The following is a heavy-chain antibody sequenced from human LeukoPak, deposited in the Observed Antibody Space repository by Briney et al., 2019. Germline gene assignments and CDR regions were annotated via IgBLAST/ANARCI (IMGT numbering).Heavy chain of an antibody. CDR1: GYTFNGYY. CDR2: INPNSGGT. D-gene: IGHD6-19*01. J-gene: IGHJ4*02. Sequence: ASVKVSCKASGYTFNGYYIHWVRQAPGQGLEWMGWINPNSGGTNYAQKFQGRVAMTRDTSISTAYMELSRLRSDDTAVFYCATSSGWKSNIDYWGQGTLVTVSS. CDR3: ATSSGWKSNIDY. V-gene: IGHV1-2*02.